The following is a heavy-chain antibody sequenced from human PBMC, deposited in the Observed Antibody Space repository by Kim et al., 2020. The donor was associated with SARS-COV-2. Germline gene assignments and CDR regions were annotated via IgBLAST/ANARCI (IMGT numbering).Heavy chain of an antibody. CDR1: GGSISSGGYS. CDR2: IYYSGST. J-gene: IGHJ5*02. D-gene: IGHD3-10*01. Sequence: SETLSLTCAVSGGSISSGGYSWSWIRQPPGKGLEWIGYIYYSGSTYYNPSLKSRVTISVDRSKNQFSLKLSSVTAADTAVYYCARVSTMVRGAAFDPWG. CDR3: ARVSTMVRGAAFDP. V-gene: IGHV4-30-2*01.